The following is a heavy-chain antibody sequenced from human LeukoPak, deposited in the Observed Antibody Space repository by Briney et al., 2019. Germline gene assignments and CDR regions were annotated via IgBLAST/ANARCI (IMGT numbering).Heavy chain of an antibody. CDR2: ISSSGSTI. CDR1: GFTFSSYD. Sequence: GVSVRLSCAASGFTFSSYDMNWVRQAPGKGLEWVSYISSSGSTIYYADSVKGRFTISRDNAKNSLYLQMNSLRAEDTAVYYCAREGGDSSGYSGYFDYWGQGTLVTVSS. D-gene: IGHD3-22*01. CDR3: AREGGDSSGYSGYFDY. J-gene: IGHJ4*02. V-gene: IGHV3-48*03.